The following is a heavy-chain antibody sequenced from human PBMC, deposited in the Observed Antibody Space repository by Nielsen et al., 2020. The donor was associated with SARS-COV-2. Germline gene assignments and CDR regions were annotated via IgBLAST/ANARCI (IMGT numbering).Heavy chain of an antibody. CDR1: GFTFSSYS. V-gene: IGHV3-21*04. CDR3: AKDISPVYSGSYHDY. D-gene: IGHD1-26*01. Sequence: GESLKISCAASGFTFSSYSMNWVRQAPGKGLEWVSSISSSSSYIYYADSVKGRFTISRDNAKNSLYLQMNSLRAEDTALYYCAKDISPVYSGSYHDYWGQGTLVTVSS. J-gene: IGHJ4*02. CDR2: ISSSSSYI.